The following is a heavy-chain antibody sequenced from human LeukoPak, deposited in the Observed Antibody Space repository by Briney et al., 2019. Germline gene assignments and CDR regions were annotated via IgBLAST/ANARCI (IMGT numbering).Heavy chain of an antibody. CDR3: ARQLDTYYYDSSGYYYRGAFDI. CDR2: IYYSGST. V-gene: IGHV4-59*08. CDR1: GGSISSYY. Sequence: SETLSLTCTVSGGSISSYYWSWIRQPPGKGLEWSGYIYYSGSTNYNPSLKSRVTISVDTSKNQFSLKLSSVTAADTAVYYYARQLDTYYYDSSGYYYRGAFDIWGQGTMVTVSS. J-gene: IGHJ3*02. D-gene: IGHD3-22*01.